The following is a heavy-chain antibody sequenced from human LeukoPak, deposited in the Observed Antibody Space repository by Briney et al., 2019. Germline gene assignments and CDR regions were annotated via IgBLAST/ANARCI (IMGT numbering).Heavy chain of an antibody. CDR3: AKDFYYGSGSVDY. CDR2: ISEDGGKT. V-gene: IGHV3-43*02. D-gene: IGHD3-10*01. Sequence: GGSLRLSCAASGFTFDDYAKHWVRQAPGKGLEWVSLISEDGGKTHYADSVKGRFTISRDNTKNSLYLQMNNLRTEDTALYYCAKDFYYGSGSVDYWGQGTLVTVSS. J-gene: IGHJ4*02. CDR1: GFTFDDYA.